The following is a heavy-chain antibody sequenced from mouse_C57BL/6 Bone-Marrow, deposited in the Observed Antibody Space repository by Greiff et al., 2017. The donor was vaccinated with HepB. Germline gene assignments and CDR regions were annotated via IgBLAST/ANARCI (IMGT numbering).Heavy chain of an antibody. CDR3: ARQDYYGSSHWYFDV. CDR1: GFTFSDYG. J-gene: IGHJ1*03. V-gene: IGHV5-15*01. Sequence: EVQLVESGGGLVQPGGSLKLSCAASGFTFSDYGMAWVRQAPRKGPEWVAFISNLAYSIYYADTVTGRFTISRENAKNTLYLEMSSLRSEDTAMYYCARQDYYGSSHWYFDVWGTGTTVTVSS. CDR2: ISNLAYSI. D-gene: IGHD1-1*01.